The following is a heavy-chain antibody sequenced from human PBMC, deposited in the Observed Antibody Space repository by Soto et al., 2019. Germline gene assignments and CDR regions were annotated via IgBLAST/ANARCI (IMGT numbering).Heavy chain of an antibody. Sequence: QVQLVQSGAEVKKPGSSVKVSCKASGGTFSSYAISWVRQVPGQGLEWMGGILAIFGTANHAQKFQGRVTITADETTSPAYIEMSSLSSEYTAVYYCARDTHPIYDSSGHWAFDIWGQGTMVTVSS. J-gene: IGHJ3*02. CDR1: GGTFSSYA. D-gene: IGHD3-22*01. CDR2: ILAIFGTA. CDR3: ARDTHPIYDSSGHWAFDI. V-gene: IGHV1-69*01.